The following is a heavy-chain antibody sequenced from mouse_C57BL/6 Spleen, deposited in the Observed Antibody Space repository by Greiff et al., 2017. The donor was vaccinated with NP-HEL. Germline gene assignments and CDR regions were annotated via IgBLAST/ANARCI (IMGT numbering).Heavy chain of an antibody. Sequence: QVQLQQPGAELVKPGASVKLSCKASGYTFTSYWMQWVKQRPGQGLEWIGEIDPSDSYTNYNQKFKSKATMTVDTSSSTAYMQLSSLTSEDSAVYYCARFEAHSRAMDYWGQGTSVTVSS. D-gene: IGHD3-1*01. J-gene: IGHJ4*01. CDR1: GYTFTSYW. V-gene: IGHV1-50*01. CDR2: IDPSDSYT. CDR3: ARFEAHSRAMDY.